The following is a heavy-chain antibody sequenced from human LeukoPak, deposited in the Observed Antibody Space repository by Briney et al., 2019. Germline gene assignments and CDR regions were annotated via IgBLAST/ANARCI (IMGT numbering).Heavy chain of an antibody. V-gene: IGHV3-11*04. Sequence: GGSLRLSCVGSGFMFSDYYMSWIRQAPGKGLEWVSYISNDSVDKYYVDSVRGRFTISRDNAKRSMYLQMSGLRVEDTAVYYCARRDWVSGAVRAFDIWGQGTMVTVSS. J-gene: IGHJ3*02. CDR1: GFMFSDYY. CDR3: ARRDWVSGAVRAFDI. D-gene: IGHD3-3*01. CDR2: ISNDSVDK.